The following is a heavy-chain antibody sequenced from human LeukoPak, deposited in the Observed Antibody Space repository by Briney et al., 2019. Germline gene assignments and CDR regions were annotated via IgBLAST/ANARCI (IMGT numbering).Heavy chain of an antibody. D-gene: IGHD3-16*01. CDR2: MNQDGSDK. J-gene: IGHJ6*02. CDR3: AAYTHWVAGDV. Sequence: GGSLRLSCAASGFTFSDSWMSWVRQAPGKGLEWVANMNQDGSDKDYVDSVKGRFTISRDNARNSLYLQMGSLRAEDTAVYYCAAYTHWVAGDVWGQGTTVTVSS. V-gene: IGHV3-7*01. CDR1: GFTFSDSW.